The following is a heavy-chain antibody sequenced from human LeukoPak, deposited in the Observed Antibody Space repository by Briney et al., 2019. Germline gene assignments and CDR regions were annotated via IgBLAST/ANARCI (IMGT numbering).Heavy chain of an antibody. V-gene: IGHV1-18*01. CDR1: GYTVTSYG. J-gene: IGHJ5*02. Sequence: GASVKVSCKASGYTVTSYGISWVRQAPGQGLEWMGWISAYKGNTNYAQKLQGRVTMTTDTSTSTAYMELRSLRSDDTAVYYCARAQGAVVDATKSGRWFDPWGQGTLVTVSS. D-gene: IGHD2-15*01. CDR2: ISAYKGNT. CDR3: ARAQGAVVDATKSGRWFDP.